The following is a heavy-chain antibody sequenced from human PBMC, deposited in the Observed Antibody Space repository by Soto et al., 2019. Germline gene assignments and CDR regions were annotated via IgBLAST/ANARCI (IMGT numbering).Heavy chain of an antibody. J-gene: IGHJ4*02. CDR3: ARGNGGQAYSSGWFTRGKFDY. V-gene: IGHV3-30-3*01. D-gene: IGHD6-19*01. Sequence: QVQLVESGGGVVQPGRSLRLSCAASGFTFSSYAMHWVRQAPGKGLEWVAVISYDGSNKYYADSVKGRFTISRDNSKNTLYLQMNSLRAEDTAVYYCARGNGGQAYSSGWFTRGKFDYWGQGNLVTVSS. CDR1: GFTFSSYA. CDR2: ISYDGSNK.